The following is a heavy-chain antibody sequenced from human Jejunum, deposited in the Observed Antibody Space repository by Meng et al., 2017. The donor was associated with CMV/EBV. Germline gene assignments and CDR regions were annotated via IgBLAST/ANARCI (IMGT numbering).Heavy chain of an antibody. Sequence: QVNLTGPGPGLVKPSETLSLICTVPGGSINNYYWNWIRQSAGKGLEWIGRIYTSGSTNYNPSLQSRVTMSVDTSKNQFSLKLTSVTAADTAVYYCARGYSSDWYDYWGQGALVTVSS. CDR1: GGSINNYY. CDR3: ARGYSSDWYDY. D-gene: IGHD6-19*01. CDR2: IYTSGST. V-gene: IGHV4-4*07. J-gene: IGHJ4*02.